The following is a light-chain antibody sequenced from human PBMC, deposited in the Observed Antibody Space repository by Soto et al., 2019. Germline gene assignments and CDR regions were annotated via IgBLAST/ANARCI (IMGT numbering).Light chain of an antibody. CDR2: GVS. Sequence: QSVLTQPASVSGSPGQSITISCTGTTSDVSIYNYVSWYQQHPGKAPKLMIYGVSNRPSGVSNRFSGAKSGHTASLTISGLQVEDEADYYCCSYTSSTNYAFGPGTNVTVL. J-gene: IGLJ1*01. CDR1: TSDVSIYNY. CDR3: CSYTSSTNYA. V-gene: IGLV2-14*01.